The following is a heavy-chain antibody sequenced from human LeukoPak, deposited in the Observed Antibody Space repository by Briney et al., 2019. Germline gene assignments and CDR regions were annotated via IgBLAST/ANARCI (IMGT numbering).Heavy chain of an antibody. CDR2: IYTSGST. Sequence: SETLSLTCTVSGGSISSYYWSWIRQPAGKGLEWIGRIYTSGSTNYNPSLKSRVTISIDTSKNQFSLKLSSVTAADTAVYYCARHPWYYYDTSASNWFDPWGQGTLVTVSS. CDR3: ARHPWYYYDTSASNWFDP. CDR1: GGSISSYY. D-gene: IGHD3-22*01. J-gene: IGHJ5*02. V-gene: IGHV4-4*07.